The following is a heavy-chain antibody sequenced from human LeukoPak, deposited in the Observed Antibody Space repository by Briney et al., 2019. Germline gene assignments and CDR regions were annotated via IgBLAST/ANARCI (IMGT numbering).Heavy chain of an antibody. Sequence: GASVKLSCKASGYTFTNYAIHWVRQTPGQGFEWRGWIDAGNGKTKYSQALQGRITIIRDTSASTVYLDLSSLGGDDMAIYYCARSHGDYDFAFDIWGQGTRITVAS. D-gene: IGHD5-12*01. J-gene: IGHJ3*02. CDR1: GYTFTNYA. V-gene: IGHV1-3*03. CDR2: IDAGNGKT. CDR3: ARSHGDYDFAFDI.